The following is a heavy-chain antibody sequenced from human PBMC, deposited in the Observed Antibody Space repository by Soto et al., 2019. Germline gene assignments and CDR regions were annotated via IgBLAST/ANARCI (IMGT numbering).Heavy chain of an antibody. D-gene: IGHD2-15*01. CDR2: TYDSGST. CDR1: GGSISSGGYS. Sequence: QLQLQESGSGLVTPSQTLSLTCAVSGGSISSGGYSWSWIRQPPGKGLEWNGYTYDSGSTYYNPSLKIRVTISVDRSKNQFSMKLSSATAADTAVYYCARGQVVAAQHWRQGTLVTVSS. V-gene: IGHV4-30-2*01. J-gene: IGHJ4*02. CDR3: ARGQVVAAQH.